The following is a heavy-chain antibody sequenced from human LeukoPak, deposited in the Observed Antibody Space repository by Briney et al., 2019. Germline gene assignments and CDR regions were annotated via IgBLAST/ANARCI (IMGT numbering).Heavy chain of an antibody. V-gene: IGHV3-48*03. Sequence: GGSLRLSCAASGFTFSTYEMNWVRQAPGKGLEWLAYITSSGNTAHYADSAKGRFTISRDNTKNSLYLQMNSLRVEDTATYYCARDGTPMAAAGLVYFDQWGQGTLSPSPQ. CDR1: GFTFSTYE. CDR2: ITSSGNTA. J-gene: IGHJ4*02. CDR3: ARDGTPMAAAGLVYFDQ. D-gene: IGHD6-13*01.